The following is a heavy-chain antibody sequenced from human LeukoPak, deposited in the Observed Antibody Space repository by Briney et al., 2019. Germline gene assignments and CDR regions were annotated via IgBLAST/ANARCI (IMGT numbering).Heavy chain of an antibody. D-gene: IGHD3-10*01. J-gene: IGHJ6*02. CDR2: IYWDDDK. CDR3: AKAGYGSGSYLRYYYYGMDA. CDR1: GLSLNTAGVG. V-gene: IGHV2-5*02. Sequence: SGPTLVKPTQTLTLTCTLSGLSLNTAGVGVGWIRQPPGKALEWLALIYWDDDKRYNPSLKTRLTITKDTSKNQVVLTVTNMDPVDTATYYCAKAGYGSGSYLRYYYYGMDAWGQGTTVTVSS.